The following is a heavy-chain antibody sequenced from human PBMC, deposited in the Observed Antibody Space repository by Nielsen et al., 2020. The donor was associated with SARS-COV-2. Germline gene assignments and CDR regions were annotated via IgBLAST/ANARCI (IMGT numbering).Heavy chain of an antibody. CDR1: GFTFSSYA. Sequence: GVLKISCAASGFTFSSYAMHWVRQAPGKGLEWVANIKQDGSEKYYVDSVKGRFTISRDNAKNSLYLQMNSLRAEDTAVYYCARDRPSIAVAGPFDYWGQGTLVTVSS. V-gene: IGHV3-7*03. CDR2: IKQDGSEK. D-gene: IGHD6-19*01. CDR3: ARDRPSIAVAGPFDY. J-gene: IGHJ4*02.